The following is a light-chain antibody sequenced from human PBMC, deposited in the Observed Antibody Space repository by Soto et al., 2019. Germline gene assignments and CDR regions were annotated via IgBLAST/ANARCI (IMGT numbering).Light chain of an antibody. CDR1: QSVSSSY. Sequence: EIVLTQSPGTLSLSPGERATLSCRASQSVSSSYLAWYQQKPGQAPRLLLYGASSRATGIPDRFSGSGSGTDFTLTISRLEPEDFAVYYGQQYGSSPQTFGQGTKVEIK. V-gene: IGKV3-20*01. CDR2: GAS. CDR3: QQYGSSPQT. J-gene: IGKJ1*01.